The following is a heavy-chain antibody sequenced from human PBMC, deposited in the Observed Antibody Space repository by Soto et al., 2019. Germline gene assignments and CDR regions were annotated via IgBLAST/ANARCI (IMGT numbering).Heavy chain of an antibody. CDR2: ISGSGGST. Sequence: EVQLLESGGCLVQPGGSLRLSCAASGFTFSSDAMSWVRQAPGKGLEWVSAISGSGGSTYYADSVKGRFTISRDNSKNTLYLQMNSLRAEDTAVYYCAKAAWDIVVVPAAAVDYWGQGTLVTVSS. V-gene: IGHV3-23*01. CDR3: AKAAWDIVVVPAAAVDY. CDR1: GFTFSSDA. D-gene: IGHD2-2*01. J-gene: IGHJ4*02.